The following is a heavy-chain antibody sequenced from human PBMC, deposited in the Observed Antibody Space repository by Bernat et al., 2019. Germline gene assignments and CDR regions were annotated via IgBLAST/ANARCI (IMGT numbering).Heavy chain of an antibody. Sequence: EVQLVESGGGLVQPGGSLRLSCAASGFTFSSYSMNWVRQAPGKGLEWVSYISVSSSSIYYADSVKGRFTISRDNAKNSLYLQMNSLRDEDTAVYYCAREPGYCSGGSCYSVYGMDVWGQGTKVTVSS. D-gene: IGHD2-15*01. CDR3: AREPGYCSGGSCYSVYGMDV. CDR2: ISVSSSSI. CDR1: GFTFSSYS. J-gene: IGHJ6*02. V-gene: IGHV3-48*02.